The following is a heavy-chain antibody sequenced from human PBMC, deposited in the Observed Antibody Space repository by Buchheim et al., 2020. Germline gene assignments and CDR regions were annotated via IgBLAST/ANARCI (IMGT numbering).Heavy chain of an antibody. Sequence: QVQLQQWGAGLLKPSETLSLTCAVYGGSFSGYYWSWIRQPPGKGLEWIGEINHSGSTNYNPSPKSRVTISVDTSKNQFSLKLSSVTAADTAVYYCAALRLDATHGIAAAGTLDYWGQGTL. CDR3: AALRLDATHGIAAAGTLDY. V-gene: IGHV4-34*01. D-gene: IGHD6-13*01. CDR1: GGSFSGYY. J-gene: IGHJ4*02. CDR2: INHSGST.